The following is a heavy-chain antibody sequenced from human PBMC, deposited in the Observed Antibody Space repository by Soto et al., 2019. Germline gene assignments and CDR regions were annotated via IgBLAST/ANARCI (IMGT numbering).Heavy chain of an antibody. J-gene: IGHJ4*02. V-gene: IGHV3-33*01. D-gene: IGHD3-10*01. CDR2: IWYDGSNK. CDR3: ARSFMIRGVLSHFDY. CDR1: GFTFSSYD. Sequence: GGSLRLSCAASGFTFSSYDMHWVRQAPGKGLEWVTVIWYDGSNKYYADSVKGRFTISRDNSKNTMYLQMNSLRAEDTAVYYCARSFMIRGVLSHFDYWGQGTLVTVSS.